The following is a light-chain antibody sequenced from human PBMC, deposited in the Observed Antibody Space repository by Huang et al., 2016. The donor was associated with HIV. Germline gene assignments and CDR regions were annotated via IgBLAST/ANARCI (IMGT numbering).Light chain of an antibody. Sequence: EIVLTQSPATLSFSPGESATLSCRTSQSVFSYLAWYQQRPGQAPRLFIYDASSRATGVSARFSGSGSGTDFALTISSLESEDFAVYYCQQRSAWPRTFGQGTKLEI. V-gene: IGKV3-11*01. CDR1: QSVFSY. J-gene: IGKJ2*01. CDR2: DAS. CDR3: QQRSAWPRT.